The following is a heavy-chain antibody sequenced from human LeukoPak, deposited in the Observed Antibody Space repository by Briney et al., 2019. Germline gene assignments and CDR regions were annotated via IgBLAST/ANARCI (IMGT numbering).Heavy chain of an antibody. J-gene: IGHJ3*02. Sequence: VASVKVSCKASGHTFTSYGISWVRQAPGQGLEWMGWISAYNGNTNYAQKLQGRVTMTTDTSTSTAYMELRSLRSDDTAVYYCARDRPILSMGDDAFDIWGQGTMVTVSS. V-gene: IGHV1-18*01. CDR3: ARDRPILSMGDDAFDI. CDR2: ISAYNGNT. D-gene: IGHD3-16*01. CDR1: GHTFTSYG.